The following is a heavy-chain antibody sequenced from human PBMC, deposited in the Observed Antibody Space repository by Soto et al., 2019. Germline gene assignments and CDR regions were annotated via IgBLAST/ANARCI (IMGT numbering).Heavy chain of an antibody. CDR3: ALATRDDFDY. CDR2: INHSGST. V-gene: IGHV4-34*01. D-gene: IGHD5-12*01. J-gene: IGHJ4*02. Sequence: QVQLQQWGAGLLKPSETLSITCAVYGGSFSGYYWSWIRQTPGKGLEWIGEINHSGSTNYNPSLKSRVTISVDTSKNQFSLKLSSVTAADTAVYYCALATRDDFDYWGQGTLVTVSS. CDR1: GGSFSGYY.